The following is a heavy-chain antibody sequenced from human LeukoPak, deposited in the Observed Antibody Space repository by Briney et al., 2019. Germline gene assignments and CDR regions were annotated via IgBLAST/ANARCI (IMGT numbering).Heavy chain of an antibody. V-gene: IGHV3-49*04. Sequence: GGSLRLSCTASGFTFGDYAMSWVRQAPGKGLEWVSFIRSKAYGGTTEYAASAKGRFTISRDDSKSIAYLQMNSLKTEDTAVYYCTRNWGRNYFDYWGQGTLVTVSS. CDR1: GFTFGDYA. D-gene: IGHD3-16*01. J-gene: IGHJ4*02. CDR2: IRSKAYGGTT. CDR3: TRNWGRNYFDY.